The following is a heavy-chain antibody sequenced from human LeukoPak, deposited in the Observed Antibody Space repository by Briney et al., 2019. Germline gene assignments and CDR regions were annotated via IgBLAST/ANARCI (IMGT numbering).Heavy chain of an antibody. J-gene: IGHJ4*02. D-gene: IGHD4-17*01. CDR2: INHSGST. CDR3: ARGTSYGDPWYFDD. V-gene: IGHV4-34*01. CDR1: GGSFSGYY. Sequence: SETLSLTCAVYGGSFSGYYWSWIRRPPGKGLEWIGEINHSGSTNYNPSLKSRVTISVDTSKNQFSLKLSSVTAADTAVYYCARGTSYGDPWYFDDWGQGTLVTVSS.